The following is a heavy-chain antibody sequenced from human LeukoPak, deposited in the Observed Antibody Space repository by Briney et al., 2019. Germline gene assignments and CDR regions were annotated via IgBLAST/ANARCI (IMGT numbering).Heavy chain of an antibody. CDR1: GGSISTYY. CDR2: IYYSGSS. J-gene: IGHJ5*02. Sequence: SETLSLTCTVSGGSISTYYWSWIRQPPGKGLEWIGYIYYSGSSNYNPSLKSRVTISVDTSKNRFSLKLSSVIAADTAVYYCARQGDSSGYWFDPWGQGTLVIVSS. CDR3: ARQGDSSGYWFDP. D-gene: IGHD6-25*01. V-gene: IGHV4-59*08.